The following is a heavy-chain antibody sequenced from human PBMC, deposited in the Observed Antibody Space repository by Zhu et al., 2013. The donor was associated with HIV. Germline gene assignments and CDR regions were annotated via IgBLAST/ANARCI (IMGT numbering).Heavy chain of an antibody. CDR1: GYTFTSYG. V-gene: IGHV1-18*01. J-gene: IGHJ4*02. CDR2: ISAYNGNT. CDR3: ARGGYLLIYGYNQYYFDY. D-gene: IGHD5-18*01. Sequence: QVQLVQSGAEVKKPGAPVKVSCKASGYTFTSYGISWVRQAPGQGLEWMGWISAYNGNTNYAQKLQGRVTMTTDTSTSTAYMELRSLRSDDTAVYYCARGGYLLIYGYNQYYFDYWGQGTLVTVSS.